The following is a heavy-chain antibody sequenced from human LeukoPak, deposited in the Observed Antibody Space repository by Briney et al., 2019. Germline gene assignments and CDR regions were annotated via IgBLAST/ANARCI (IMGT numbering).Heavy chain of an antibody. CDR1: GFTFSSYW. Sequence: PGGSLRLSCAASGFTFSSYWMSWVRQAPGKGLEWVANIKQDGSEKYYVDSVKGRFTISRDNAKNSLYLQMNSLRAEDTAVYYCARGSEDFWSENYYYGMDVWGQGTTVTVSS. CDR2: IKQDGSEK. V-gene: IGHV3-7*01. CDR3: ARGSEDFWSENYYYGMDV. D-gene: IGHD3-3*01. J-gene: IGHJ6*02.